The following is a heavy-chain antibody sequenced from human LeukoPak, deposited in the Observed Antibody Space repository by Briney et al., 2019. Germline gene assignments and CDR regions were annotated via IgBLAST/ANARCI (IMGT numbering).Heavy chain of an antibody. CDR2: ISSSRSTI. D-gene: IGHD4-17*01. Sequence: GGSLRLSCAASGFTFSSYEMNWVRQAPGKGLEWVSYISSSRSTIYYADSVKGRFTISRDNAKNSLYLQMNSLRAEHTAVYYCARENGDYGMDVWGQRTTRTHSS. CDR3: ARENGDYGMDV. V-gene: IGHV3-48*03. J-gene: IGHJ6*01. CDR1: GFTFSSYE.